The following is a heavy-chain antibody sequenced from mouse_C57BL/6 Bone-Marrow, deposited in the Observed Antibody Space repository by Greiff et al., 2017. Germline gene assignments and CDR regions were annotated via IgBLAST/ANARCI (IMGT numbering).Heavy chain of an antibody. Sequence: QVQLQQSGAELVRPGTSVKLSCKASGYTFTSYWMHWVKQRPGQGLEWIGVIDPSDSYTNYNQKFKGKATLTVDTSSSTAYMQLSSLTSEDSAVYYCARFYYGSSMFAYWGQGTLVTGSA. V-gene: IGHV1-59*01. CDR2: IDPSDSYT. J-gene: IGHJ3*01. CDR3: ARFYYGSSMFAY. CDR1: GYTFTSYW. D-gene: IGHD1-1*01.